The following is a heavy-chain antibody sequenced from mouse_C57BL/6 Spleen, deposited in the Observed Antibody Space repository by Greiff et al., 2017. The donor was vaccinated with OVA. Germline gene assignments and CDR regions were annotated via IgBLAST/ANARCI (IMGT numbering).Heavy chain of an antibody. J-gene: IGHJ3*01. D-gene: IGHD3-1*01. Sequence: QVHVKQSGAELVKPGASVKISCKASGYAFSSYWMNWVKQRPGKGLEWIGQIYPGDGDTNYNGKFKGKATLTADKSSSTAYMQLSSLTSEDAAVYFCAREDGRGRLAYWGQGTLVTVSA. CDR1: GYAFSSYW. CDR3: AREDGRGRLAY. V-gene: IGHV1-80*01. CDR2: IYPGDGDT.